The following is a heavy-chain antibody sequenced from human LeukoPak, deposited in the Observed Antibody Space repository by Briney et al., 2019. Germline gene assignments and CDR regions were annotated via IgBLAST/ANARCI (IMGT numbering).Heavy chain of an antibody. CDR1: GGSFSGYY. CDR3: ARRRPPNAHGRTPAHPSWFDP. D-gene: IGHD4/OR15-4a*01. V-gene: IGHV4-34*01. Sequence: PSETLSLTRAVYGGSFSGYYWSWIRQPPGKGLEWIGEINHSGSTNYNPSLKSRVTISVDTSKNQFSLKLSSVTAADTAVYYCARRRPPNAHGRTPAHPSWFDPWGQGTLVTVSS. J-gene: IGHJ5*02. CDR2: INHSGST.